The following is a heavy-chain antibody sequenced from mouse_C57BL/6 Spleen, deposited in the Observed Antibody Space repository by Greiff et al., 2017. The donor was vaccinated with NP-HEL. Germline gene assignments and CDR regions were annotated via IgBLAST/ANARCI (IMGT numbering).Heavy chain of an antibody. D-gene: IGHD1-1*01. CDR3: AIKGVYHIPYFDV. J-gene: IGHJ1*03. CDR2: IHPSDGDT. V-gene: IGHV1-74*01. CDR1: GYTFTSYW. Sequence: QVQLKQPGAELVKPGASVKVSCKASGYTFTSYWMHWVKQRPGQGLEWIGRIHPSDGDTNYNQKFKGKATLTVDKSSSTAYMQLSSLTSEDSAVYYCAIKGVYHIPYFDVWGTGTTVTVSS.